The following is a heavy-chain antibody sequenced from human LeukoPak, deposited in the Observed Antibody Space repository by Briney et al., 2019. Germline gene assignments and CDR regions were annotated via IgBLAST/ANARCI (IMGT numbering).Heavy chain of an antibody. V-gene: IGHV4-39*07. CDR3: ARLVVVAATHLDY. CDR1: GGSISSGGYY. J-gene: IGHJ4*02. CDR2: INHSGST. Sequence: PSETLSLTCTVSGGSISSGGYYWSWIRQPPGKGLEWIGEINHSGSTNYNPSLKSRVTISVDTSKNQFSLKLSSVTAADTAVYYCARLVVVAATHLDYWGQGTLVTVSS. D-gene: IGHD2-15*01.